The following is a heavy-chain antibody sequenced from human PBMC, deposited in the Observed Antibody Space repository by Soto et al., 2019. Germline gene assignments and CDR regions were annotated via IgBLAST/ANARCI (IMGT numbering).Heavy chain of an antibody. D-gene: IGHD6-19*01. V-gene: IGHV4-39*02. J-gene: IGHJ4*02. Sequence: NPSETLSLTCTVSGGSISSSSYYWGWIRQPPGKGLEWIGSIYYSGSTYYNPSLKSRVTMSVDTSKNHFSLRLSSVTAADTAVYYCARAYRSPANLDYWGQGTLVTVS. CDR3: ARAYRSPANLDY. CDR1: GGSISSSSYY. CDR2: IYYSGST.